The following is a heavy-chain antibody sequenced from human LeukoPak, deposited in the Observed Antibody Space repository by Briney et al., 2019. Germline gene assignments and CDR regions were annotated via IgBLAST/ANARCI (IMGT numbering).Heavy chain of an antibody. J-gene: IGHJ1*01. CDR1: GFTLSSYS. CDR3: ASSPIAEYFQH. V-gene: IGHV3-48*01. Sequence: GGSLRLSCAASGFTLSSYSMNWVRQAPGKGLEWVSYISSSSSTIYYADSVKGRFTISRDNAKNSLYLQMNSLRAEDTAVYYCASSPIAEYFQHWGQGTLVTVSS. CDR2: ISSSSSTI.